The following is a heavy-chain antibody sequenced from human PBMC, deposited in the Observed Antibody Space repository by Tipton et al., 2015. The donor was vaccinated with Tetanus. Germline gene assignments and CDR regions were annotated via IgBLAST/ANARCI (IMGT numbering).Heavy chain of an antibody. V-gene: IGHV1-2*02. CDR2: IDPNSGGT. Sequence: QLVQSGAEVKKPGASVKVSCKASGYTFTGYYIYWVRQAPGQGLEWMEWIDPNSGGTVYAQKFQGRVPMTRDTSISTAYMELRSLRSDDTAVYYCARDRGDYIYYGMDVWGPGTTVTVS. D-gene: IGHD3-22*01. CDR3: ARDRGDYIYYGMDV. CDR1: GYTFTGYY. J-gene: IGHJ6*02.